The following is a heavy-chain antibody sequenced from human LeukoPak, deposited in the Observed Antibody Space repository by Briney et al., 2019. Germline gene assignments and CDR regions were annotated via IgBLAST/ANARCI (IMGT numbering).Heavy chain of an antibody. D-gene: IGHD4-17*01. CDR1: GGSFSGYY. Sequence: SETLSLTCAVYGGSFSGYYWSWIRQPPGKGLEWIGEINHSGSTNYNPSLKSRITISVDTSKNQFSLKLSSVTAADTAVYYCARVTTVTTSYYYYYYGMDVWGQGTTVTVSS. J-gene: IGHJ6*02. CDR3: ARVTTVTTSYYYYYYGMDV. CDR2: INHSGST. V-gene: IGHV4-34*01.